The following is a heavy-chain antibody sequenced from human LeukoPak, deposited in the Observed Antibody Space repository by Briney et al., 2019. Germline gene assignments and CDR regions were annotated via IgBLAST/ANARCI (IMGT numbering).Heavy chain of an antibody. D-gene: IGHD6-6*01. CDR2: INHSGST. Sequence: PSETLSLTCAAYGGSFSGYYWSWIRQPPGKGLEWIGEINHSGSTNYNPSLKSRVTISVDTSKNQFSLKLSSVTAADTAVYYCAREASSLEGVDYWGQGTLVTVSS. J-gene: IGHJ4*02. CDR1: GGSFSGYY. CDR3: AREASSLEGVDY. V-gene: IGHV4-34*01.